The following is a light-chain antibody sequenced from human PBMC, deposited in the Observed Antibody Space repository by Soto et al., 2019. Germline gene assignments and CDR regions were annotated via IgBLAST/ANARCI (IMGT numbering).Light chain of an antibody. CDR3: QQYGSLPRT. J-gene: IGKJ1*01. Sequence: PGERATLSCRASQSVDSNYFAWYQQKPGQAPRLLIYGTSYRATGIPDRFSGSGSGTDFTLTISRLEPEDFAVYYCQQYGSLPRTFGRGTKVEIE. CDR1: QSVDSNY. V-gene: IGKV3-20*01. CDR2: GTS.